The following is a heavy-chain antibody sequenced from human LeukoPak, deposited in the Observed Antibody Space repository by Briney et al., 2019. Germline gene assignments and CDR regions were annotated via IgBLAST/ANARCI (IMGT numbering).Heavy chain of an antibody. V-gene: IGHV6-1*01. CDR1: GDSVSSNNIA. J-gene: IGHJ6*03. CDR3: ATTTVGYSCGVGFYYYMDV. D-gene: IGHD5-18*01. CDR2: TYYRSKWYN. Sequence: PSQTLSLTCVISGDSVSSNNIAWNWIRQSPSRGLEWLGRTYYRSKWYNDYAVSVISRININADTSKNQFSLQLYSVTPDDTAVYYCATTTVGYSCGVGFYYYMDVWGKGTTVTVSS.